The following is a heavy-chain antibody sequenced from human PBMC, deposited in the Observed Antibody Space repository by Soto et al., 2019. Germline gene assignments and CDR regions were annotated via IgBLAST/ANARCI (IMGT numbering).Heavy chain of an antibody. CDR2: IYSGGST. Sequence: EVPLVESGGGLIQPGGSLRLSCAASGFTVSSNYMSWVRQAPGKGLEWVSVIYSGGSTYYADSVKGRFTISRDNSXXXXXLQXXXLXAXDTAVYCARDRVESGYPEYFQHWGQGTLVTVSS. CDR1: GFTVSSNY. CDR3: ARDRVESGYPEYFQH. J-gene: IGHJ1*01. D-gene: IGHD3-22*01. V-gene: IGHV3-53*01.